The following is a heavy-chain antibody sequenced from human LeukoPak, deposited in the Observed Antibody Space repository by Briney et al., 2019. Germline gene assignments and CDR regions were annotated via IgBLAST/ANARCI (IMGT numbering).Heavy chain of an antibody. CDR2: IHSGGST. J-gene: IGHJ4*02. V-gene: IGHV3-53*01. Sequence: GGSLRLSCAASGFTVSNNYMSWVRPAPGKGLEWVSVIHSGGSTYYADSVKGRFTISRDTSKNTLSLQMNSLRAEDTAVYYCASLSLGHYWGQGTLVTVSS. CDR3: ASLSLGHY. CDR1: GFTVSNNY. D-gene: IGHD6-6*01.